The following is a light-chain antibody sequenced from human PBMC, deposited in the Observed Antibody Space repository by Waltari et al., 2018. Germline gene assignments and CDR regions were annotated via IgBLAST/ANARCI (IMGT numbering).Light chain of an antibody. CDR2: AAS. V-gene: IGKV1-6*01. J-gene: IGKJ1*01. CDR1: QDIRND. Sequence: AIQMTQSPSSLSASVGDRVPITCRASQDIRNDLGWYQQKPGEAPKLLIYAASNLQSGVPSKFSGSGAGTDFTLTISSLQPEDFATYYCRQDYNYPRTFGQGTKVEIK. CDR3: RQDYNYPRT.